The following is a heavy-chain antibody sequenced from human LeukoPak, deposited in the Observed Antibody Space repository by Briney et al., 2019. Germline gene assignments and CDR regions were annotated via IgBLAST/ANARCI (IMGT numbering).Heavy chain of an antibody. V-gene: IGHV3-30*04. CDR1: GFTFSSYA. Sequence: GGSLRLSCAASGFTFSSYAMHWVRQAPGKGLEWVAVISYDGSNKYYADSVKGRFTISRDNSKNTLYLQMNSLRAEDTAVYYCARDGMNILTGYYYYYMDVWGKGTTVTVSS. CDR3: ARDGMNILTGYYYYYMDV. D-gene: IGHD3-9*01. CDR2: ISYDGSNK. J-gene: IGHJ6*03.